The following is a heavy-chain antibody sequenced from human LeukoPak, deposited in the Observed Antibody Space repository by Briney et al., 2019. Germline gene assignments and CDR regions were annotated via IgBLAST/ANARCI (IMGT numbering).Heavy chain of an antibody. D-gene: IGHD3-3*01. V-gene: IGHV3-9*03. CDR2: ISWNSGSI. CDR1: GFTFDDYA. J-gene: IGHJ4*02. CDR3: AKGNTYYDFWSGLD. Sequence: PGGSLRLSCAASGFTFDDYAMHWVRQAPGKGLEWVSGISWNSGSIGYADSVKGRFTISRDNAKNSLYLQMNSLRAEDMALYYCAKGNTYYDFWSGLDWGQGTLVTVSS.